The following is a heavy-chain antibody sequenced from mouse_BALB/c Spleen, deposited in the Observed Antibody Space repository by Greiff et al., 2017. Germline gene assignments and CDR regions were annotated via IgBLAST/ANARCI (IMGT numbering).Heavy chain of an antibody. Sequence: EVKLVESGGGLVQPGGSLKLSCAASGFTFSSYGMSWVRQTPDKRLELVATINSNGGSTYYPDSVKGRFTISRDNAKNTLYLQMSSLKSEDTAMYYCARVYGNLRPYAMDYWGQGTSVTVSS. D-gene: IGHD2-10*02. V-gene: IGHV5-6-3*01. CDR1: GFTFSSYG. J-gene: IGHJ4*01. CDR2: INSNGGST. CDR3: ARVYGNLRPYAMDY.